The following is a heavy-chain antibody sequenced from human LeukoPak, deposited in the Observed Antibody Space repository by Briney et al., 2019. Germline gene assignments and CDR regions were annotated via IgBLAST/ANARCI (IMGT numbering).Heavy chain of an antibody. D-gene: IGHD1-7*01. CDR1: GFTFSNYA. CDR2: ISGSGTTT. Sequence: GGSLRLSCAASGFTFSNYAMSWVRQAPGKGLEWVSAISGSGTTTHYADPVKGRFTVSRDNSKNTVFLQMHSLGAEDMAVYYCSKGETDTGTLTHVYWGQGTLVTVSS. CDR3: SKGETDTGTLTHVY. J-gene: IGHJ4*02. V-gene: IGHV3-23*01.